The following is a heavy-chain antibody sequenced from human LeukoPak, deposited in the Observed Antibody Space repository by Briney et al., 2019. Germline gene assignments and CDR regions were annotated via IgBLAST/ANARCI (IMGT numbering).Heavy chain of an antibody. D-gene: IGHD2/OR15-2a*01. Sequence: FKRSXYRXXTYWFGWVRQMPGKGLEWMGIIYPGDSDTRYSPSFQGQVTISADRSITTAYLQWSSLKASDTAMYYYASLNNSLDTFDIWGQGTMVTVSS. V-gene: IGHV5-51*01. CDR2: IYPGDSDT. CDR1: XYRXXTYW. CDR3: ASLNNSLDTFDI. J-gene: IGHJ3*02.